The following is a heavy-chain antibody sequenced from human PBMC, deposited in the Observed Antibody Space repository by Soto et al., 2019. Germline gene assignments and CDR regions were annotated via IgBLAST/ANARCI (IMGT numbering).Heavy chain of an antibody. CDR2: IKTKTNGGTI. Sequence: EVQLVESGGGLVKPGGSLRVSCAASGFIFSNTWMNWVRQAPGKGLEWVGRIKTKTNGGTIDYAAPVKGRFTISRDDTQSTLYLQMDSLKTEDTAVYYCTTYGGNTYALTHLGQGTLITVSS. V-gene: IGHV3-15*07. D-gene: IGHD3-16*01. CDR3: TTYGGNTYALTH. J-gene: IGHJ4*02. CDR1: GFIFSNTW.